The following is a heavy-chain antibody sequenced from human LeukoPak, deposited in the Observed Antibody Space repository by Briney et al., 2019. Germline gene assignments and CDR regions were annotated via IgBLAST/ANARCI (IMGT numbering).Heavy chain of an antibody. CDR3: ARQYYYDSSGYYATPDYFDY. J-gene: IGHJ4*02. D-gene: IGHD3-22*01. CDR1: GFTFDDYG. CDR2: INWNGGST. V-gene: IGHV3-20*04. Sequence: GGSLRLSCAASGFTFDDYGMSWVRQAPGKGLEWVSGINWNGGSTGYADSVKGRFTISRDNAKNSLYLQMNSLRAEDTALYYCARQYYYDSSGYYATPDYFDYWGQGTPVTVSS.